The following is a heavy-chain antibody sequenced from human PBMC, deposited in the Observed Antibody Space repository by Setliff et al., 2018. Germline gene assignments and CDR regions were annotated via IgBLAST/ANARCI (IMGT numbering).Heavy chain of an antibody. V-gene: IGHV3-21*01. D-gene: IGHD3-3*01. J-gene: IGHJ4*02. CDR1: GFTFSSYS. CDR2: ISSSSSYI. CDR3: ARDRPGAIFGVVAPFDY. Sequence: GGSLRLSCAASGFTFSSYSMNWVRQAPGKGLEWVSSISSSSSYIYYADSVKGRFTISRDNAKNSLYLQMNSLRAEDTAVYYCARDRPGAIFGVVAPFDYWGQGTLVTVSS.